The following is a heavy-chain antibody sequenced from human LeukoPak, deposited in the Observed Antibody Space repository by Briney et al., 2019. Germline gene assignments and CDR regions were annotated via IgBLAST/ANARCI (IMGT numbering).Heavy chain of an antibody. D-gene: IGHD4-17*01. V-gene: IGHV3-72*01. CDR1: GFTFSDHY. J-gene: IGHJ2*01. Sequence: PGGSLRLSCAASGFTFSDHYMDWVRQAPGKGLEWVGRTRNKANSYTTEYAASVKGRFTISRDDSKNSLYLQMNSLRAEDTAVYYCAKGLNGDYDWYFDLWGRGTLVTVSS. CDR2: TRNKANSYTT. CDR3: AKGLNGDYDWYFDL.